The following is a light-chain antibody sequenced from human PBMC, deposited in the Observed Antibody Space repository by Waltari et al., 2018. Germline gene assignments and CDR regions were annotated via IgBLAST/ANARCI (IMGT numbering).Light chain of an antibody. J-gene: IGLJ1*01. Sequence: QSALTQPASVSGSPGQSITISCTGTSSDIGAYNFVSWNQQHPGKVPRVIIYNVNERPSRISSRVSGSKSSNTASLTISGLQPDDDADYYCGSYRGSNIYVFGTGTKVTVL. V-gene: IGLV2-14*03. CDR2: NVN. CDR1: SSDIGAYNF. CDR3: GSYRGSNIYV.